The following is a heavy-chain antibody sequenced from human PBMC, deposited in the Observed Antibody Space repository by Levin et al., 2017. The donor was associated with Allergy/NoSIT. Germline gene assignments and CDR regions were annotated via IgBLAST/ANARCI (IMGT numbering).Heavy chain of an antibody. CDR2: MNPNSGNT. V-gene: IGHV1-8*01. CDR1: GYTFTSYD. J-gene: IGHJ5*02. CDR3: ARSDGGYSNYYGWFDP. Sequence: ASVKVSCKASGYTFTSYDINWVRQATGQGLEWMGWMNPNSGNTGYAQKFQGRVTMTRNTSISTAYMELSSLRSEDTAVYYCARSDGGYSNYYGWFDPWGQGTLVTVSS. D-gene: IGHD4-11*01.